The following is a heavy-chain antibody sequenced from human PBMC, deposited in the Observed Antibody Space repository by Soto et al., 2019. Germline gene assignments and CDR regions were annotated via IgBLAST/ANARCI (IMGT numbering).Heavy chain of an antibody. V-gene: IGHV4-34*01. Sequence: TSETLSLTCAVYGGSFSGYYWSWIRQPPGKGLEWIGKINHSGSTNYNPSLTSRVTISVDTSKNQFSLKLSSVTAADTAVYYCARSRPAIVPAAMRVNYYYDMDVWGQGTTVTVSS. D-gene: IGHD2-2*01. CDR1: GGSFSGYY. CDR3: ARSRPAIVPAAMRVNYYYDMDV. CDR2: INHSGST. J-gene: IGHJ6*02.